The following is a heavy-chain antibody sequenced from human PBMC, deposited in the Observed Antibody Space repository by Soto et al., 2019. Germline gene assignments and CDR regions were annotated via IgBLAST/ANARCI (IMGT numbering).Heavy chain of an antibody. D-gene: IGHD3-10*01. CDR2: IKGDETTL. J-gene: IGHJ4*02. V-gene: IGHV3-74*01. CDR1: GFTFNSYW. CDR3: ARGGLGSYLLDH. Sequence: EVQVMESGGGLVQPGGSLRLSCAVSGFTFNSYWMHWVRQAPGKGLEWVSRIKGDETTLNYADFVKGRFTISGDNAKNTVYLQMNSLRAEDTALYFCARGGLGSYLLDHWGQGALVTVSS.